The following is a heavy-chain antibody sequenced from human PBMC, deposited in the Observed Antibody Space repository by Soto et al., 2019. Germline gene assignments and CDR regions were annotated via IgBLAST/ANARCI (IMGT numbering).Heavy chain of an antibody. CDR2: VYYSGST. CDR3: ARHGDYSNYGNLDY. V-gene: IGHV4-39*01. J-gene: IGHJ4*02. Sequence: PSETLSLTCTVSGCCLSTTSYYWGWIGQPPGKGLEWIGSVYYSGSTYYNPSLKSRVTISVDTSKNQFSLKLSSVTAADTAVYYRARHGDYSNYGNLDYWGQGTLVTVSS. D-gene: IGHD4-4*01. CDR1: GCCLSTTSYY.